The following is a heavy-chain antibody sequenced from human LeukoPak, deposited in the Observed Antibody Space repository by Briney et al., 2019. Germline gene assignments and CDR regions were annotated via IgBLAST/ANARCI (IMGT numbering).Heavy chain of an antibody. CDR2: IYYSGIT. CDR3: ARRLAVTGRYYLDY. Sequence: SETLSLTCTVSGGSISTYYWTWIRQPPGRGLEWIGYIYYSGITNYNPPLKSRVTMSVDTSRNQFSLRLNSVTAADTAVYYCARRLAVTGRYYLDYWGQGSLVTVSS. J-gene: IGHJ4*02. D-gene: IGHD4-11*01. V-gene: IGHV4-59*01. CDR1: GGSISTYY.